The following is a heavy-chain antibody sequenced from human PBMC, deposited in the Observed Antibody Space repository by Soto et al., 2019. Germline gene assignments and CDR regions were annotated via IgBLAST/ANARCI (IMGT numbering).Heavy chain of an antibody. Sequence: GGSLRLSCTASGFTFGDYAMSWFRQAPGKGLEWVGFIRSKAYGGTTEYAASVKGRFTISRDDSKSIAYLQMNSLKTEDTAVYYCTRVPPVVAAKAFDYWGQGTLVTVSS. CDR3: TRVPPVVAAKAFDY. J-gene: IGHJ4*02. D-gene: IGHD2-15*01. V-gene: IGHV3-49*03. CDR1: GFTFGDYA. CDR2: IRSKAYGGTT.